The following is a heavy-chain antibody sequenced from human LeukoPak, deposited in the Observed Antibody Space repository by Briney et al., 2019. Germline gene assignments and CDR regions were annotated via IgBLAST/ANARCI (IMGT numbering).Heavy chain of an antibody. CDR1: GFTFTSSA. V-gene: IGHV1-58*01. CDR2: VVVGSGNT. CDR3: AADRIWKYLYHFDY. J-gene: IGHJ4*02. D-gene: IGHD3-16*01. Sequence: SVKVSCKASGFTFTSSAVQWVRQARGQRLEWVGWVVVGSGNTNYAQNFQGRVTITRDMSASTVYMGLSSLRSEDTAVYYCAADRIWKYLYHFDYWGQGTLVTVSS.